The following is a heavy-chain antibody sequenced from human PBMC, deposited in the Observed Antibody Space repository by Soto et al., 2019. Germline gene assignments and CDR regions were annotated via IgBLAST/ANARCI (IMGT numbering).Heavy chain of an antibody. CDR3: AGARGYSGYDPFDY. Sequence: EVQLVESGGGLVQPGGSLRLSCAASGFTVSSNYMSWVRQAPGKGLEWVSVIYSGGSTYYADSVKGRFTISRDNSKNTLYLQMNSLRAEDTAVYYCAGARGYSGYDPFDYWGQGTLVTVSS. CDR1: GFTVSSNY. V-gene: IGHV3-66*01. D-gene: IGHD5-12*01. J-gene: IGHJ4*02. CDR2: IYSGGST.